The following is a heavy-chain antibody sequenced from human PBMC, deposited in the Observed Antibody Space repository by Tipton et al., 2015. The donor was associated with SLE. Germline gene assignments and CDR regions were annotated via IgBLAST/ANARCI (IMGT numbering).Heavy chain of an antibody. CDR3: STDRPFSETFYFDY. D-gene: IGHD1-26*01. CDR1: GFIFSNVW. Sequence: GSLRLSCAGAGFIFSNVWMTWVRQAPGKGLEWVGRIKSKTHGETTDYAAPVKGRFAISRGDSKGTMYLQMNNLKTEDTAVYYCSTDRPFSETFYFDYWGQGTLVTVSS. CDR2: IKSKTHGETT. V-gene: IGHV3-15*01. J-gene: IGHJ4*02.